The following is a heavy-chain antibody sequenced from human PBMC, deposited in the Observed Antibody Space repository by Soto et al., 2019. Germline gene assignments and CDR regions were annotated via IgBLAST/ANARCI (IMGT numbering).Heavy chain of an antibody. CDR1: GYSFTSYW. J-gene: IGHJ5*02. CDR2: IYPGDSDT. CDR3: ARHEVLGDCSSTSCSDGWFDP. V-gene: IGHV5-51*01. Sequence: PGESLKISCKGSGYSFTSYWIGWVRQMPGKGLEWMGIIYPGDSDTRYSPSFQGQVTISADKSISTAYLQWSSLKASDTAMYYCARHEVLGDCSSTSCSDGWFDPWGQGTLVTVSS. D-gene: IGHD2-2*01.